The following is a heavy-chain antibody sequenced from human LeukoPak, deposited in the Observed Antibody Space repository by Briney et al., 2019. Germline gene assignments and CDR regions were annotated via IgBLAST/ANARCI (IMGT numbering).Heavy chain of an antibody. J-gene: IGHJ4*02. CDR2: IYTSGST. CDR1: GGSISSGSYY. D-gene: IGHD6-13*01. Sequence: SQTLSLTCTVSGGSISSGSYYWSWIRQPAGKGLEWIGRIYTSGSTNYNPSLKSRVTISVDTSKNQFSLKLSSVTAADTAVYYCARRSSWLPTFDYWGQGTLVTVSS. CDR3: ARRSSWLPTFDY. V-gene: IGHV4-61*02.